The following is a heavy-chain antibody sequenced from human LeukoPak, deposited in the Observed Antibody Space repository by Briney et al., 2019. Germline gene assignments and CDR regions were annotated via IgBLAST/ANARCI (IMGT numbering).Heavy chain of an antibody. CDR2: IIPIFGTA. CDR1: GGTFSSYA. D-gene: IGHD3-3*01. V-gene: IGHV1-69*13. CDR3: ARGGEEHYDFWSGYRNLNWFDP. Sequence: SVKVSCXASGGTFSSYAISWVRQALGQGLEWMGGIIPIFGTANYAQKFQGRVTITADESTSTAYMELSSLRSEDTAVYYCARGGEEHYDFWSGYRNLNWFDPWGQGTLVTVSS. J-gene: IGHJ5*02.